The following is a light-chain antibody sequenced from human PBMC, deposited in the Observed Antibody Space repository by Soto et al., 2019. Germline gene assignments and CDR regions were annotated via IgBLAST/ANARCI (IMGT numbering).Light chain of an antibody. Sequence: QSVLTQPRSVSGSPGQSVAISCTGTGSDVGGYNSVSWYQQHPGEAPKLIIYDVTKRPSGVSDRFSGSKSGNTASLTISGLRAEDEADYSCCSYAGTYTYVFGTGTKLTV. CDR1: GSDVGGYNS. V-gene: IGLV2-11*01. CDR2: DVT. CDR3: CSYAGTYTYV. J-gene: IGLJ1*01.